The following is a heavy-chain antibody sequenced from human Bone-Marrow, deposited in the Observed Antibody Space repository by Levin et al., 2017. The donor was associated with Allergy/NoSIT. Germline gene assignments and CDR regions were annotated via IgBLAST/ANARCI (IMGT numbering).Heavy chain of an antibody. Sequence: GESLKISCAASGFPFNIYWMHWVRQAPGKGLVWVSRINSDASSTSYADFAKGRFTIPRDNAKNTLYLQMKSLRVEDTAIYYCATTNDWYLDLWGRGTLVTVSS. J-gene: IGHJ2*01. CDR1: GFPFNIYW. V-gene: IGHV3-74*01. CDR3: ATTNDWYLDL. D-gene: IGHD1-26*01. CDR2: INSDASST.